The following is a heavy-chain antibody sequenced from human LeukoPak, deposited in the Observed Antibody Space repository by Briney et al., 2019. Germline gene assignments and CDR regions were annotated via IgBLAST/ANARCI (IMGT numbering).Heavy chain of an antibody. D-gene: IGHD4-23*01. CDR2: IYYSGST. J-gene: IGHJ4*02. CDR1: GGSITSYY. CDR3: AKIGTQRYSGNAFDY. Sequence: SETLSLTCTVSGGSITSYYWSWIRQPPGKGLEWIGYIYYSGSTNYNPSLKSRVTISVDTSKNQFSLKLNSVTAADTAVYYCAKIGTQRYSGNAFDYWGQGTLVTVSS. V-gene: IGHV4-59*01.